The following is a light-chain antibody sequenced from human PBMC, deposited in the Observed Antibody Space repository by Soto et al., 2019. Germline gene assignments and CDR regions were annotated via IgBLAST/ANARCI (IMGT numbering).Light chain of an antibody. CDR2: SAS. V-gene: IGKV1-39*01. J-gene: IGKJ5*01. CDR3: QQSYTAPIT. CDR1: QTIYNH. Sequence: DCQMTQSPSSLSASVGDRVIIACRASQTIYNHLSWYQQKPGKAPKLLISSASQLQSGVPSRFSGGGSGTDFTRTISGLQPDDFATYYCQQSYTAPITFGQGTRLDIK.